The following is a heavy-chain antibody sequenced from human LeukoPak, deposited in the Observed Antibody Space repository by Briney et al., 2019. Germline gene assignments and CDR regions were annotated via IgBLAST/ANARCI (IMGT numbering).Heavy chain of an antibody. CDR1: GGSISSGGYY. V-gene: IGHV4-31*03. CDR2: IYYSGST. CDR3: ARGYDILTGFDY. J-gene: IGHJ4*02. D-gene: IGHD3-9*01. Sequence: PSETLSLTCTVSGGSISSGGYYWSWIRQHPGKGLEWIGYIYYSGSTYYNPSLKSRVTISVDTSKNQFSLKLSSVTAADTAVYYCARGYDILTGFDYWGQGTLVTVSS.